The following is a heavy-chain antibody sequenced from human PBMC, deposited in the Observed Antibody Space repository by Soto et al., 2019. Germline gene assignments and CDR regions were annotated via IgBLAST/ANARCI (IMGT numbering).Heavy chain of an antibody. J-gene: IGHJ5*02. CDR2: IYYSGST. CDR1: VGSISSYY. D-gene: IGHD5-18*01. Sequence: TSEALSLTCTVSVGSISSYYWSWIRQPPGKGLEWIGYIYYSGSTNYNPSLKSRVTISVDTSKNQFSLKLSSVTAADTAVYYCARGDTAMRDNWFDPWGQGTLVTVSS. CDR3: ARGDTAMRDNWFDP. V-gene: IGHV4-59*01.